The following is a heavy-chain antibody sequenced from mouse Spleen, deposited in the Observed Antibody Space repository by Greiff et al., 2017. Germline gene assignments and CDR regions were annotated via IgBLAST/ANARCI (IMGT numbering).Heavy chain of an antibody. CDR3: ARGGYGKGGFAY. D-gene: IGHD2-1*01. CDR2: ISYDGSN. J-gene: IGHJ3*01. Sequence: EVKLEESGPGLVKPSQSLSLTCSVTGYSITSGYYWNWIRQFPGNKLEWMGYISYDGSNNYNPSLKNRISITRDTSKNQFFLKLNSVTTEDTATYYCARGGYGKGGFAYWGQGTLVTVSA. V-gene: IGHV3-6*01. CDR1: GYSITSGYY.